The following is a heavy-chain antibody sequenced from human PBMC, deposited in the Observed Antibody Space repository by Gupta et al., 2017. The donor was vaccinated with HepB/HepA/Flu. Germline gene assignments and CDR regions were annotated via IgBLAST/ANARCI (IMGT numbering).Heavy chain of an antibody. CDR2: ISYDGSNK. CDR3: ARDFGTGFLDSFDP. V-gene: IGHV3-30*03. D-gene: IGHD3-3*01. J-gene: IGHJ5*02. Sequence: QVHLVESGGGVVQPGRSLRLSCAASRSTLDYFAMHWVRQAPGKGREWVALISYDGSNKYYARSVKGRFTVSRDNSRNTMYLQMNSLRNEDTGVYYCARDFGTGFLDSFDPWGRGTLVTVSS. CDR1: RSTLDYFA.